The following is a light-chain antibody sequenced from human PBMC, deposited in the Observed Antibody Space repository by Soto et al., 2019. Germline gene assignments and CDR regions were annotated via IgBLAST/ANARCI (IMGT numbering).Light chain of an antibody. CDR2: EAS. CDR1: QTINNY. J-gene: IGKJ1*01. Sequence: EIVLTQSPATLSLSPGERATLSCRANQTINNYLAWFQQKPGQAPRLLIYEASTRAAGIPARFSGSGSGTDFTLTISNLQPDDCATYYCQQYENYWTFGQGTRVEIK. V-gene: IGKV3-11*01. CDR3: QQYENYWT.